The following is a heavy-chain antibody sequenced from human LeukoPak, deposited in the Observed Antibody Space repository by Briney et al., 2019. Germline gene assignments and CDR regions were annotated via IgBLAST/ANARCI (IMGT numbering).Heavy chain of an antibody. Sequence: GGSLRLFWAASGFSFSSDWMSWARQAPGKGLEWVANIKQDGREKYYVGSVKGRFSISRDKAKNSLYLQMNSLRAEDTAVYCLAVQLCIHYLSEYWGQRPLVTVSS. J-gene: IGHJ4*02. CDR2: IKQDGREK. V-gene: IGHV3-7*05. CDR1: GFSFSSDW. D-gene: IGHD6-19*01. CDR3: AVQLCIHYLSEY.